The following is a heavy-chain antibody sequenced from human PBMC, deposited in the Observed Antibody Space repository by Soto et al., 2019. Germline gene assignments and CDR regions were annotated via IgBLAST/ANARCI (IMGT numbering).Heavy chain of an antibody. CDR3: ATDRISITVARTRCFDP. V-gene: IGHV1-69*04. CDR2: IIPILGIA. J-gene: IGHJ5*02. CDR1: GGTFSSYT. D-gene: IGHD6-19*01. Sequence: SVKVSCKASGGTFSSYTISWVRQAPGQGLEWMGRIIPILGIANYAQKFQGRVTITADKSTSTAYMELSSLRSEDTAVYYCATDRISITVARTRCFDPWGQGTLVTVSS.